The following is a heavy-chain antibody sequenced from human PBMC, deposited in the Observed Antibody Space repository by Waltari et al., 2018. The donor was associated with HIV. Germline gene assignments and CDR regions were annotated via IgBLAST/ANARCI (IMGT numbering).Heavy chain of an antibody. CDR1: GFTFSNHG. Sequence: QVQLVESGGGVVQPGRSLRLSCAASGFTFSNHGMHWRRQAPGKGLEWVAVLSYDGSDKYYADSVRGRFTISRDNSKNTLYLQMNNLRAEDTAVYFCARRGVLTYYYTMDVWGQGTTVTVSS. J-gene: IGHJ6*02. CDR3: ARRGVLTYYYTMDV. V-gene: IGHV3-33*05. D-gene: IGHD3-10*01. CDR2: LSYDGSDK.